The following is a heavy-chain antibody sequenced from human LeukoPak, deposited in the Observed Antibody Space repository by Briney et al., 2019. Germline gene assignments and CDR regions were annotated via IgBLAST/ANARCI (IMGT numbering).Heavy chain of an antibody. CDR2: ISSNGGST. Sequence: PGGSLRLSCAASGFTFSSYAMHWVRQAPGKGLEYVSAISSNGGSTYYANSVKSRFTISRDNSKNTLYLQMGSLRAEDMAVYYCARVRWSPYGMDVWGQGTTVTVSS. CDR3: ARVRWSPYGMDV. J-gene: IGHJ6*02. V-gene: IGHV3-64*01. CDR1: GFTFSSYA.